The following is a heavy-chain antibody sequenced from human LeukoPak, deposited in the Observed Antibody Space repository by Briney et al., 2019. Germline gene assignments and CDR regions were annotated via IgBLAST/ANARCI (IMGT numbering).Heavy chain of an antibody. J-gene: IGHJ4*02. CDR3: ARAAYYYGSSGYLFGPYYFDY. CDR1: GYTFTSYG. Sequence: ASVKVSCKASGYTFTSYGISWVRQAPGQGLEWMGWISAYNGNTNYAQKLQGRVTMTTDTSTSTAYMELRSLRSDDTAVYYCARAAYYYGSSGYLFGPYYFDYWGQGTLVTVSS. V-gene: IGHV1-18*01. CDR2: ISAYNGNT. D-gene: IGHD3-22*01.